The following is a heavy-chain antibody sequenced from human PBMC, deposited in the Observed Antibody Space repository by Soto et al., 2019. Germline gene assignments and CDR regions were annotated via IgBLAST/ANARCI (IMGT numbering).Heavy chain of an antibody. CDR2: IIPILGIA. Sequence: SVKVSCKASGGTFSSYTISWVRQAPGQGLEWMGRIIPILGIANYAQKFQGRVTITADKSTSTAYMELSSLRSEDTAVYYCARAPISYYGMDVWGQGTTVTVSS. D-gene: IGHD3-3*02. V-gene: IGHV1-69*02. CDR3: ARAPISYYGMDV. J-gene: IGHJ6*02. CDR1: GGTFSSYT.